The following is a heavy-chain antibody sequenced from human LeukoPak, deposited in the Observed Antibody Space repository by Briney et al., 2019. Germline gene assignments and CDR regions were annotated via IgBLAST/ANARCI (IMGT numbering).Heavy chain of an antibody. J-gene: IGHJ4*02. CDR2: ISGSGGST. D-gene: IGHD1-26*01. Sequence: GGSLRLSCAASGFTLSSYGMSWVRQAPGKGLEWVSAISGSGGSTYYADSVKGRYTISRDNSKNTLYLQMNSLRAEDTAVFYCAKGSGSYKGLDYWGQGTLVTVSS. V-gene: IGHV3-23*01. CDR3: AKGSGSYKGLDY. CDR1: GFTLSSYG.